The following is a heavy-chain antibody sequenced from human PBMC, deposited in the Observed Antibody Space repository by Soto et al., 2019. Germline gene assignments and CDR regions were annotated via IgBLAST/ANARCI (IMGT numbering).Heavy chain of an antibody. CDR3: TGFGGNSV. CDR1: GFTVTNNH. D-gene: IGHD2-21*02. CDR2: IWNNGRT. J-gene: IGHJ4*02. V-gene: IGHV3-53*01. Sequence: EVQVVESGGGLTQPGGSLRLSCAVSGFTVTNNHVTWVRQSTGKGLECVSVIWNNGRTSYADSVKGRFTISRDNSKNTVYLQMKSLSAEDTDMYDCTGFGGNSVWGQGTLVTVSS.